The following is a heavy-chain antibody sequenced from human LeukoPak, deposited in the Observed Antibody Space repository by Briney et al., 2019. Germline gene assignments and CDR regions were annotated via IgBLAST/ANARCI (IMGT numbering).Heavy chain of an antibody. D-gene: IGHD1-7*01. J-gene: IGHJ4*02. CDR2: INPSGGST. Sequence: GTSVKVSCKASGYTFTSYYMHWVRQAPGQGLEWMGIINPSGGSTSYAQKFQGRVTMTRDTSTSTVYMGLSSPRSEDTAVYYCAYITGTTYAEDFDYWGQGTLVTVSS. V-gene: IGHV1-46*01. CDR3: AYITGTTYAEDFDY. CDR1: GYTFTSYY.